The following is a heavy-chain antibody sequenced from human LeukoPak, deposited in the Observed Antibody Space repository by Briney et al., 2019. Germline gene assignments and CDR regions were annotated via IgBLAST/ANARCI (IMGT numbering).Heavy chain of an antibody. D-gene: IGHD5/OR15-5a*01. CDR3: ARVVSPENWFDP. J-gene: IGHJ5*02. V-gene: IGHV1-69*13. CDR1: GGTFSSYA. Sequence: SVKVSCKASGGTFSSYAISWVRQAPGQGLEWMGGIIPIFGTANYAQKFQGTVTITADESTSTAYMELSSLRSEDTAVYYCARVVSPENWFDPWGQGTLVTVSS. CDR2: IIPIFGTA.